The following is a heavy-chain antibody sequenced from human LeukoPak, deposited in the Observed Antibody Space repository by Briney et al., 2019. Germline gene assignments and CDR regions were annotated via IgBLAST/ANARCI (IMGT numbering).Heavy chain of an antibody. CDR3: ARDNLNPNCSGGSCYGAFDI. J-gene: IGHJ3*02. CDR1: GFTFDDYG. CDR2: INWNGGST. Sequence: GGSLRLSCAASGFTFDDYGMSWVRQAPGKWLEWVSGINWNGGSTGYADSVKGRFTISRDNAKNSLYLQMNSLRAEDTALYYCARDNLNPNCSGGSCYGAFDIWGQGTMVTVSS. V-gene: IGHV3-20*04. D-gene: IGHD2-15*01.